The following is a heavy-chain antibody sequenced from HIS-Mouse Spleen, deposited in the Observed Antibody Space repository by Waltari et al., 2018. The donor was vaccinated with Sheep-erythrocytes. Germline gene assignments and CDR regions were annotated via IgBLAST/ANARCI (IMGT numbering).Heavy chain of an antibody. CDR2: ISYDGSNK. CDR1: GFPFSSYA. V-gene: IGHV3-30*04. CDR3: ASGSGSYWYFDL. Sequence: LRLSCAASGFPFSSYALPWVRQAPGKGLEWVAAISYDGSNKYYADSVKGRFTISRDNSKNTLYLQMNSLRAEDTAVYYCASGSGSYWYFDLWGRGTLVTVSS. D-gene: IGHD3-10*01. J-gene: IGHJ2*01.